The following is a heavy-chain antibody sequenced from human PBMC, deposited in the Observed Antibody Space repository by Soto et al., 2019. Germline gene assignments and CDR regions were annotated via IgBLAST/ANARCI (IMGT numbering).Heavy chain of an antibody. J-gene: IGHJ6*02. Sequence: GSLRLSCTASGFTFGDYAMSWFRQAPGKGLEWVGFIRSKAYGGTTEYAASVKGRFTISRDDSKSIAYPQMNSLKTEDTAVYYCTRVRFYYDSSGYYYVNGMDVWGQGTTVTVSS. V-gene: IGHV3-49*03. CDR3: TRVRFYYDSSGYYYVNGMDV. CDR2: IRSKAYGGTT. D-gene: IGHD3-22*01. CDR1: GFTFGDYA.